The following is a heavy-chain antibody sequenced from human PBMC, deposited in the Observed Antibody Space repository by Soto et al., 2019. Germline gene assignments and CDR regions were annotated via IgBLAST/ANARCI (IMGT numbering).Heavy chain of an antibody. CDR2: INAGNGNT. V-gene: IGHV1-3*01. CDR3: ARGVSLYLYFDL. Sequence: QVQLVQSGAEVKKPGASVKVSCKASGYTFTSYAMHWVRQAPGQRLEWMGWINAGNGNTKYSQKFQGRVTITRDTSASTAYMELSSLRSEDTAVYYCARGVSLYLYFDLWGRGTLVTVSS. J-gene: IGHJ2*01. CDR1: GYTFTSYA.